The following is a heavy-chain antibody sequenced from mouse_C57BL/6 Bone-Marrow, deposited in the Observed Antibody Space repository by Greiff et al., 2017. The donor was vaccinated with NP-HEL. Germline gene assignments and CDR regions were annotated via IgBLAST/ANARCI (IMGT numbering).Heavy chain of an antibody. CDR2: INSDGSAI. J-gene: IGHJ1*03. V-gene: IGHV11-2*01. D-gene: IGHD2-5*01. CDR1: GFTFSGFW. CDR3: MRLSYSNFYFDV. Sequence: QQLETGGGLVQPGGSRGLSCEGSGFTFSGFWMSWVRQTPGKTLEWIGDINSDGSAINYAPSIKDRFTIFRDNDKSTLYLQMSNVRSEDTATYFCMRLSYSNFYFDVWGTGTTVTVSS.